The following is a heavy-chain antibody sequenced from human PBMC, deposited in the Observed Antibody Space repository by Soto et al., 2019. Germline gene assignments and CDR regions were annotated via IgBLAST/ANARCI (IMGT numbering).Heavy chain of an antibody. J-gene: IGHJ6*02. CDR1: GGTFSSYA. CDR2: VIPIFGTA. V-gene: IGHV1-69*06. CDR3: ARGLDDFWSGYYSGYYYYGMDV. Sequence: SVKVSCKASGGTFSSYAIRWVRQAPGQGLEWMGGVIPIFGTANYAQKFQGRVTITADKSTSTAYMELSSLRSEDTAVYYCARGLDDFWSGYYSGYYYYGMDVWG. D-gene: IGHD3-3*01.